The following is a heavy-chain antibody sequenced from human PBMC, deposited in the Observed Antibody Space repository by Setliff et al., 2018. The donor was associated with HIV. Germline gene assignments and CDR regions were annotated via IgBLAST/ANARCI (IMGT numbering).Heavy chain of an antibody. J-gene: IGHJ4*02. D-gene: IGHD3-9*01. CDR3: AGGTWFDGLDS. CDR1: GDSVSSTSGA. Sequence: SQTLSLTCVISGDSVSSTSGAWTWIRQSPSGGLEWLGRTYYRSEWKNDYAVSLKSRITVNADTSKNQFSLHLKSVTPEDSAVYYCAGGTWFDGLDSWSQGALVTVSS. CDR2: TYYRSEWKN. V-gene: IGHV6-1*01.